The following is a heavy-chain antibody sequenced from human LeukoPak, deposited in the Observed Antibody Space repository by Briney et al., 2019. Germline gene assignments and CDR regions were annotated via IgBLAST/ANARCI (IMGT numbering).Heavy chain of an antibody. J-gene: IGHJ4*02. CDR1: GYTFTSYG. CDR2: ISAYNGNT. CDR3: ARGLQSGAFYDYVWGSYRYGGGNYFDY. D-gene: IGHD3-16*02. V-gene: IGHV1-18*01. Sequence: ASVKVSCKASGYTFTSYGSSWVRQAPGQGLEWMGWISAYNGNTNYAQKLQGRVTMTTDTSTSTAYMELRSLSSDDTAVYYCARGLQSGAFYDYVWGSYRYGGGNYFDYWGQGTLVTVSS.